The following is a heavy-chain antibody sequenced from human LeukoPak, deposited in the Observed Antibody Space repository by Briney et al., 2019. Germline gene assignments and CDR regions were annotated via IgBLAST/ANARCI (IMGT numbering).Heavy chain of an antibody. CDR2: ISWNSGSI. V-gene: IGHV3-9*01. CDR3: AKDRSSWYYFDY. J-gene: IGHJ4*02. Sequence: PGGSLRLSCAASGFTFDDYAMHWVRQAPGKGLELVSGISWNSGSIGYADSVKGRFTISRDNAKNSLYLQMNSLRAEDTALYYCAKDRSSWYYFDYWGQGTLVTVSS. D-gene: IGHD6-13*01. CDR1: GFTFDDYA.